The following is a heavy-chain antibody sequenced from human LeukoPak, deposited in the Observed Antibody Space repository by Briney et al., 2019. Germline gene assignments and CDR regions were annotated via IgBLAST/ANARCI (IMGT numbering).Heavy chain of an antibody. CDR2: IKQDGSEK. CDR1: GFTFGSFW. Sequence: GGSLRLSCAASGFTFGSFWMSWVRQAPGKGLEWVANIKQDGSEKYYVDSLKGRFTISRDNAKNAVYLQMTNLRADDSAVYHCARLYNGYHFGIRESWGQGILVAVSS. J-gene: IGHJ4*02. D-gene: IGHD5-24*01. V-gene: IGHV3-7*01. CDR3: ARLYNGYHFGIRES.